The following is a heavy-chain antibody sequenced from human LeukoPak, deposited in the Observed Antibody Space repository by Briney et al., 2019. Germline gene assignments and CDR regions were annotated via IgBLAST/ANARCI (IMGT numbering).Heavy chain of an antibody. J-gene: IGHJ4*02. V-gene: IGHV3-74*01. D-gene: IGHD3-10*01. CDR1: GFICSTFW. CDR3: AREAYGSGNYFFGY. Sequence: GVPLRLSGAASGFICSTFWMYRLRQVPGKGLVWVSRIDPNGTSTTYADSVKGRFTVSRDNAENTLSLQINSLRAEDTAVYYCAREAYGSGNYFFGYWGQGALVTVSS. CDR2: IDPNGTST.